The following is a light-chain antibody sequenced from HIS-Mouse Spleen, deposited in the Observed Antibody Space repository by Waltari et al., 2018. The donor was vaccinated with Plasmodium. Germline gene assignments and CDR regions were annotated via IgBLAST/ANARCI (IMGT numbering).Light chain of an antibody. Sequence: DIQMTQSPSSLSASVRDRVTITCRASQSISSYLNWYQQKPGNAPKLLIYAASSLQSGVPSRFSGSGSGTDFTLTISSLQPEDFATYYCQQSYSTPWTFGQGTKVEIK. CDR1: QSISSY. CDR3: QQSYSTPWT. V-gene: IGKV1-39*01. J-gene: IGKJ1*01. CDR2: AAS.